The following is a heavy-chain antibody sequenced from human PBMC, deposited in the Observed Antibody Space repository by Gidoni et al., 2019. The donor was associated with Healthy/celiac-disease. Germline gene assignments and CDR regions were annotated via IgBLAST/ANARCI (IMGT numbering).Heavy chain of an antibody. CDR3: AKDFGARTRAFDY. D-gene: IGHD3-16*01. Sequence: EVQLLESGGGLVQPGGSLRLSCAASGFTVSSYAMSWVRQAPGKGLEWVSAISGSGGSTYYADSVKGRFTISRDNSKNTLYLQMNSLRAEDTAVYYCAKDFGARTRAFDYWGQGTLVTVSS. CDR1: GFTVSSYA. CDR2: ISGSGGST. J-gene: IGHJ4*02. V-gene: IGHV3-23*01.